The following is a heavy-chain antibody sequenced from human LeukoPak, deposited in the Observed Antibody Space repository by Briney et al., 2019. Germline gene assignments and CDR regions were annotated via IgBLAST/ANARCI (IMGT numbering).Heavy chain of an antibody. D-gene: IGHD6-13*01. J-gene: IGHJ4*02. Sequence: SRTLSLTCALSRVTVSTNTATWNWIRHSPSRGLEWLGRTYYRSKWFSDYALSVNSRIMINPDTSKNQFSLHLNSVIPEDTAIYYCARDEDGAAARKFDSWGQGILVTVSS. CDR2: TYYRSKWFS. CDR3: ARDEDGAAARKFDS. V-gene: IGHV6-1*01. CDR1: RVTVSTNTAT.